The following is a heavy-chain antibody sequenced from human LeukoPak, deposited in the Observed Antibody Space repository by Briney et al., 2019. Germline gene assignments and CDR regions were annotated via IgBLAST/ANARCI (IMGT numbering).Heavy chain of an antibody. CDR1: GGSISSYY. Sequence: SETLSLTCTVSGGSISSYYWSWIRQPPGKGLEWIGYIYYSGSTNYNPSLNSRVTISVDTSKNQFSLKLSSVTAADTAVYYCARDSPYYDILTGYRGWFDPWGQGTLVTVSS. J-gene: IGHJ5*02. CDR3: ARDSPYYDILTGYRGWFDP. CDR2: IYYSGST. D-gene: IGHD3-9*01. V-gene: IGHV4-59*01.